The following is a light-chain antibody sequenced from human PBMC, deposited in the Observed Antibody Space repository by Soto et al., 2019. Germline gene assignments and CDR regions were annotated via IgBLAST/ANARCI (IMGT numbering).Light chain of an antibody. V-gene: IGKV3-20*01. CDR2: GTS. J-gene: IGKJ3*01. CDR1: QSVSSSY. Sequence: EIVMTQSPATLSVSPGERATLSCRASQSVSSSYSAWYQQRPGHAPRLLIYGTSTRATGTPDRFSGSGSGTEFTLTISRLEPEDFAVYYCQQYGSSPLFGPGTKVDIK. CDR3: QQYGSSPL.